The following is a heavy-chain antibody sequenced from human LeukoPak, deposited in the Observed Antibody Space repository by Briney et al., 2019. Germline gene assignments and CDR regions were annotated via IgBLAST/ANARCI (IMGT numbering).Heavy chain of an antibody. V-gene: IGHV1-24*01. CDR2: FDPEGGET. J-gene: IGHJ6*02. Sequence: GASVKVSCKVSGYTLTELSMHWVRQAPGKGLEWMGGFDPEGGETIYAQKFQGRVTMTEDTSTDTAYMELSSLRSEDTAVYYCATDWFGSRGYYYYGMDVWGQGTTVTVSS. D-gene: IGHD3-16*01. CDR1: GYTLTELS. CDR3: ATDWFGSRGYYYYGMDV.